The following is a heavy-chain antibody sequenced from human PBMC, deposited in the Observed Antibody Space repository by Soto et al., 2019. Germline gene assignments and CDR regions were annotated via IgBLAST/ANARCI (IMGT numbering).Heavy chain of an antibody. CDR1: GYSFTSYW. D-gene: IGHD1-26*01. CDR3: ARQRSWSYGGYYYYGVDV. V-gene: IGHV5-10-1*01. CDR2: IDPSDSYT. Sequence: GESLKISCKGSGYSFTSYWISWVRQMPGKGLEWMGRIDPSDSYTNYSPSFQGHVTISADKSISTAYLQWSSLKASDTAMYYCARQRSWSYGGYYYYGVDVWGQGTTVTVS. J-gene: IGHJ6*02.